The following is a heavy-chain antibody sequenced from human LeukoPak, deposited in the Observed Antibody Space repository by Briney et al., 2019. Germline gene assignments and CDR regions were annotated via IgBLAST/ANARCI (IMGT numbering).Heavy chain of an antibody. CDR2: INPYNGGT. CDR3: ASLQGGNSDWLDP. Sequence: AAVKVSCKASGYTFSDYFIHWVRQAPGQGLEWMGRINPYNGGTTYAQSFQGRVTLTRDTSITTVYLELTGLRSDATAVYCASLQGGNSDWLDPWGQGTLVTVSS. CDR1: GYTFSDYF. D-gene: IGHD4-23*01. J-gene: IGHJ5*02. V-gene: IGHV1-2*06.